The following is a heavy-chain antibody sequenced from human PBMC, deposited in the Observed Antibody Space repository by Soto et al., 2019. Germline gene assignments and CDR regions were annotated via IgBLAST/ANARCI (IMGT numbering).Heavy chain of an antibody. V-gene: IGHV3-48*02. Sequence: EVQLVESGGGLVKPGGSLRLSCVASGFTFGSYSMAWVRQAPGKGPEWVSYIKSSSNDIYYADSVTGRFTISRDNAKNSLHLQMNSLRDEDTDVYYCARVYDYDRSAIFGYWGQGTLVTVSS. CDR3: ARVYDYDRSAIFGY. CDR1: GFTFGSYS. CDR2: IKSSSNDI. D-gene: IGHD3-22*01. J-gene: IGHJ4*02.